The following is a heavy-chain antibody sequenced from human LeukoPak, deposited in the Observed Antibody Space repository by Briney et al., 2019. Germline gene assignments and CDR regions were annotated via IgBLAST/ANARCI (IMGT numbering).Heavy chain of an antibody. CDR2: ISAYNGNT. V-gene: IGHV1-18*01. J-gene: IGHJ6*03. D-gene: IGHD6-19*01. Sequence: ASVKVSCKASGYTFTSYGISWVRQAPGQGLEWMGWISAYNGNTNYAQKLQGRVTMTADTSTSTAYMELRSMRSDDTAVYYCAREGQWLNYYYYYMDVWGKGTTVTVSS. CDR3: AREGQWLNYYYYYMDV. CDR1: GYTFTSYG.